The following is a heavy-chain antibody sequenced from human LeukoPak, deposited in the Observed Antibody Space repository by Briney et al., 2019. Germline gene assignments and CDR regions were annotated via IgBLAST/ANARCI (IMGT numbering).Heavy chain of an antibody. CDR1: GFTFSSYG. CDR2: ISGSGGST. V-gene: IGHV3-23*01. CDR3: AKDSNVMVRGPNPTFDY. Sequence: PGGSLRLSCAASGFTFSSYGMSWVRQAPGKGLEWVSAISGSGGSTYYADSVKGRFTISRNNSKHTLYPKMNTLRAEDRAVYYWAKDSNVMVRGPNPTFDYWGQGTLVTVSS. D-gene: IGHD3-10*01. J-gene: IGHJ4*02.